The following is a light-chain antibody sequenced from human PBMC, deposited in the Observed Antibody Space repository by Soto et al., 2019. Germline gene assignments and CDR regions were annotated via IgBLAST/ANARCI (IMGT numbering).Light chain of an antibody. CDR1: QSISRS. Sequence: EIVLTQSPAILSVSPGERATLSCRASQSISRSLAWYQQKPGRAPRLLISDASTRATGIPARFSGSGSGTEFTLTISSLQSEDFALYYCHQYNSWPPGTFGQGTKVDI. CDR3: HQYNSWPPGT. CDR2: DAS. V-gene: IGKV3-15*01. J-gene: IGKJ2*01.